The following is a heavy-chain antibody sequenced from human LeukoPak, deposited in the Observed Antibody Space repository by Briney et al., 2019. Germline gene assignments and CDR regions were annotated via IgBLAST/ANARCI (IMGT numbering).Heavy chain of an antibody. J-gene: IGHJ3*02. V-gene: IGHV1-69*04. CDR2: IIPILGIA. CDR3: ARTGYSSWYGYDAFDI. D-gene: IGHD6-13*01. CDR1: GGTFSSYA. Sequence: SVKVSCKASGGTFSSYAISWVRQAPGQGLEWMGRIIPILGIANYAQKFQGRVTITADKSTSTAYMELSSLRSEDTAVYYCARTGYSSWYGYDAFDIWGQGTMVTVSS.